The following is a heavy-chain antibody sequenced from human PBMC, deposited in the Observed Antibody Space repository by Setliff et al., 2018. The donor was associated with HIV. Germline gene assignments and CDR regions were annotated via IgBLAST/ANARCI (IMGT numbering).Heavy chain of an antibody. CDR2: ISSNGGST. Sequence: AGGSLRLSCAASGFLFHTSWMSWVRQAPGKGLEYVSAISSNGGSTYYADSVKGRFTISRDNSKNTLYLQMSSLRAEDTAVYYCVKARVDGDYYYYYYMDVWGKGTTVTVSS. CDR3: VKARVDGDYYYYYYMDV. V-gene: IGHV3-64D*09. CDR1: GFLFHTSW. J-gene: IGHJ6*03. D-gene: IGHD4-17*01.